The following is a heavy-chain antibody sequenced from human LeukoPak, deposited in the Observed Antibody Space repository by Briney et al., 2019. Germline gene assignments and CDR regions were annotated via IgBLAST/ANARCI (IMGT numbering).Heavy chain of an antibody. V-gene: IGHV1-18*01. D-gene: IGHD3-3*01. CDR3: AREGLRFLEWLFKENNYYYYGMDV. Sequence: ASVKVSCKASGYTFTSYVISWVRQAPGQGLEWMGWIGAYNGNTNYAQKLQGRVTMTTDTSTSTAYMELRSLRSDDTAVYYCAREGLRFLEWLFKENNYYYYGMDVWGQGTTVTVSS. CDR1: GYTFTSYV. CDR2: IGAYNGNT. J-gene: IGHJ6*02.